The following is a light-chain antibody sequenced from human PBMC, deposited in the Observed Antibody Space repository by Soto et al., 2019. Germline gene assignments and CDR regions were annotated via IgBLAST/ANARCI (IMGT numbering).Light chain of an antibody. Sequence: QSVLTQPPSVSWAPGHTVTISFTGTISNIWAGSDVHWYQQLPGAAPKLLIYINTNRPSGVPDRLSCYKSGSSASLAITGLQAEDEADYYCQTYDISPSGSYVFGTGTKVPVL. CDR1: ISNIWAGSD. J-gene: IGLJ1*01. CDR3: QTYDISPSGSYV. CDR2: INT. V-gene: IGLV1-40*01.